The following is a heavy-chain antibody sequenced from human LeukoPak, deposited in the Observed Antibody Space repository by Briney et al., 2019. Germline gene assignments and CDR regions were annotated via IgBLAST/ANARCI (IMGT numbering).Heavy chain of an antibody. CDR1: GGSISSYY. CDR2: IYYSGST. J-gene: IGHJ6*03. CDR3: ARGQNGWWLRDGYYYYMDV. V-gene: IGHV4-59*01. D-gene: IGHD2-15*01. Sequence: SETLSLTCTVSGGSISSYYWSWIRQPPGKGLEWIGYIYYSGSTNYNPSLKSRVTISVDTSKNQFSLKLSSVTAPDTAVYYCARGQNGWWLRDGYYYYMDVWGKGTTVTVSS.